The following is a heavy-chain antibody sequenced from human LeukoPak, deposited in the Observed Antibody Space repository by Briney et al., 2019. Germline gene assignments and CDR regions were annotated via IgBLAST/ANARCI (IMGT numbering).Heavy chain of an antibody. CDR3: AKDSRVVVAATVGFDY. J-gene: IGHJ4*02. CDR1: GFTFSSYA. CDR2: ISGSGGST. V-gene: IGHV3-23*01. D-gene: IGHD2-15*01. Sequence: GGSLRLSCAASGFTFSSYAMSWVRQAPGKGLEWVSAISGSGGSTYYADSVKGRFTISRDNSKNTLYLQMNSLRAEDTAVYYCAKDSRVVVAATVGFDYWGQGTLVTVSS.